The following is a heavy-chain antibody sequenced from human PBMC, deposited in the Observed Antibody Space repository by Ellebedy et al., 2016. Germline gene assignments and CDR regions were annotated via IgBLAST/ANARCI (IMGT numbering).Heavy chain of an antibody. CDR2: INWNSGII. J-gene: IGHJ6*02. Sequence: SLKISXVGSGFIFDDAAMHWVRQAPGKGLEWVSGINWNSGIIGYADSVKGRFSISRDNSKNTVNLELNSLRLDDSAVYYCAKDPATTGVATLGGMAVWGQGTTVTVSS. V-gene: IGHV3-9*01. CDR3: AKDPATTGVATLGGMAV. D-gene: IGHD1-1*01. CDR1: GFIFDDAA.